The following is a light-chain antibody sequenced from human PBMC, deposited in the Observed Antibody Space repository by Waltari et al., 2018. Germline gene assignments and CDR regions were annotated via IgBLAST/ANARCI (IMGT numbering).Light chain of an antibody. V-gene: IGKV1-39*01. CDR1: QSLSNC. CDR3: QQSYTSPQYT. J-gene: IGKJ2*01. Sequence: DIQMTQSPSSLSASVGDRVTINCRASQSLSNCLNLYHQRPGKAPQLFIFAASSLQTGVPSRFSGSGSGTDFTRTISSLQPEDFATYYCQQSYTSPQYTFGQGTKLDIK. CDR2: AAS.